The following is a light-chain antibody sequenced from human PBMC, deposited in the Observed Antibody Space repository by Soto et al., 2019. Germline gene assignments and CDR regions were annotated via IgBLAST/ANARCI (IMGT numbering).Light chain of an antibody. CDR3: QSTDSSGTYFVV. Sequence: SYELTQPPSVSVSPGQTARITCSGDALSKQYAYWYQQKPGQAPVLVIYKDTERPSGIPERFSGSSSGTTVTLTISGVQAEDEADYYCQSTDSSGTYFVVFGGGTKVTVL. V-gene: IGLV3-25*03. J-gene: IGLJ2*01. CDR1: ALSKQY. CDR2: KDT.